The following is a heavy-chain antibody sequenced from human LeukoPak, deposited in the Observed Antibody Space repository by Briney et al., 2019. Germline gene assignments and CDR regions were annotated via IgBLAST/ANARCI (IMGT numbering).Heavy chain of an antibody. V-gene: IGHV3-23*01. CDR3: AKEGRPKSGGGFFDY. D-gene: IGHD5-12*01. CDR1: GFSFSRYA. CDR2: VNESGGRT. J-gene: IGHJ4*02. Sequence: GGSLRLSCAASGFSFSRYAMGWVRQAPGKGLEWVSTVNESGGRTYYADSVEGRFTMSRDNSRSTLYLQMNSLRAEDTAVYYCAKEGRPKSGGGFFDYWGQGTRVTVSS.